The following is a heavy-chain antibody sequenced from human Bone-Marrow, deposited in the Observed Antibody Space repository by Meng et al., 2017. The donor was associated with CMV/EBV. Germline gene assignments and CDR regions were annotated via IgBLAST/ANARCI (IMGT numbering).Heavy chain of an antibody. V-gene: IGHV1-18*01. CDR1: GYTFTSYG. CDR3: ARTGTTPKENWFDP. D-gene: IGHD1-7*01. J-gene: IGHJ5*02. CDR2: ISLYNGDT. Sequence: ASVKVSCKASGYTFTSYGISWVRQAPGQGLEWMGWISLYNGDTNYAQKVQGRVTMTTDTSTSTAYMELSSLRSEDTAVYYRARTGTTPKENWFDPWGQGTLVTVSS.